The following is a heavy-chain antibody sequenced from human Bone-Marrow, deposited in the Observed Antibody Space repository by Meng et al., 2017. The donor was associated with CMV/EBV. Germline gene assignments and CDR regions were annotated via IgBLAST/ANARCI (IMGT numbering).Heavy chain of an antibody. CDR1: GLMFENYA. V-gene: IGHV3-23*01. J-gene: IGHJ3*01. CDR2: ITGRGSST. D-gene: IGHD4-23*01. Sequence: GGSLRLSCAASGLMFENYAISWVRQAPGKGLEWLSTITGRGSSTYYADSVKGRFTISRDNSKDTLFLQLNTLRAEDSAVYYCAKDQIGWELTGAFDVWGQGTVVTVSS. CDR3: AKDQIGWELTGAFDV.